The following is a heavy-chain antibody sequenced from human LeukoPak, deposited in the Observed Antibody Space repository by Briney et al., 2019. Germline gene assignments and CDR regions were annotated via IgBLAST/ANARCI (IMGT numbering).Heavy chain of an antibody. Sequence: GGSLRLXCAASGFTFSSHWMSWVRQAPGKALEWVAHIKQDGSEKQYMDSVRGRFTISRDNTKNSMYLQVDSLRDEDTAVYYCARAGRSFYGGSSDYWGQGTLVTVSS. CDR2: IKQDGSEK. J-gene: IGHJ4*02. D-gene: IGHD4-23*01. CDR1: GFTFSSHW. CDR3: ARAGRSFYGGSSDY. V-gene: IGHV3-7*01.